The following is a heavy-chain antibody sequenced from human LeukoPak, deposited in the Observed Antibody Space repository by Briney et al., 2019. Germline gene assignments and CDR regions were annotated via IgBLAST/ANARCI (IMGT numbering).Heavy chain of an antibody. CDR1: GFTLSDYS. V-gene: IGHV3-11*01. Sequence: PGGSLRLFCAASGFTLSDYSMSWIRQAPGKGLEWVAYINSRGDTIYYADSMKGRFTISRDNAKNSLDLQMNSLRAEDTAVYFCARDQDSAYNYLWYFDLWGRGTLVTVSS. CDR2: INSRGDTI. D-gene: IGHD5-12*01. CDR3: ARDQDSAYNYLWYFDL. J-gene: IGHJ2*01.